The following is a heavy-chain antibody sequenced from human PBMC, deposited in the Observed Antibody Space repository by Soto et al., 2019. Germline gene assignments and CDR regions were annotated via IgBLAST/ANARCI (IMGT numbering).Heavy chain of an antibody. CDR3: ARLFDDSSGYYPYFDY. J-gene: IGHJ4*02. D-gene: IGHD3-22*01. V-gene: IGHV4-39*01. CDR1: GGSISSSSYY. Sequence: SLTCTVSGGSISSSSYYWGWIRQPPGKGLEWIGSIYYSGSTYYNPSLKSRVTISVDTSKNQFSLKLSSVTAADTAVYYCARLFDDSSGYYPYFDYWGQGTLVTVSS. CDR2: IYYSGST.